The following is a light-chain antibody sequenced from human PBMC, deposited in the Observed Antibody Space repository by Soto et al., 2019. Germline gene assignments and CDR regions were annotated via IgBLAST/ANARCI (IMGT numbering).Light chain of an antibody. CDR1: QGINNF. Sequence: DIQMTQSPSSLSASVGDTVTITCRASQGINNFLAWFQQKPGKAPKSLIYGASSLQSGVPSKFSGSGSDTGFTLTISSLQPEDSATYFCQQYHSCPVTFGGGTKVEIK. V-gene: IGKV1-16*02. CDR3: QQYHSCPVT. J-gene: IGKJ4*01. CDR2: GAS.